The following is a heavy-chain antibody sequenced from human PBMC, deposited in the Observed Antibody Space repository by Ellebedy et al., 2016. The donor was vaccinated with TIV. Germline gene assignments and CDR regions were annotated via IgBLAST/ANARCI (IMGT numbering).Heavy chain of an antibody. CDR3: ARGIRMPSDY. D-gene: IGHD2-15*01. J-gene: IGHJ4*02. Sequence: ASVKVSCKASGHTLTSDGFGWVRQAPGQGLEWMGWIHTYNGNTNYAKSFQGRVTMTTDTSISTAYLELRNLRSDDTAVYSCARGIRMPSDYWGQGTLVTVSS. CDR2: IHTYNGNT. V-gene: IGHV1-18*04. CDR1: GHTLTSDG.